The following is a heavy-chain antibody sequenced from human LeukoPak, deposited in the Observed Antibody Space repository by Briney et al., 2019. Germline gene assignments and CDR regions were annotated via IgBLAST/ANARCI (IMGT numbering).Heavy chain of an antibody. CDR1: GYTFTSYG. CDR2: ISAYNRNT. J-gene: IGHJ4*02. CDR3: ARVQAAAAGPFDY. D-gene: IGHD6-13*01. V-gene: IGHV1-18*01. Sequence: ASVKVSFKASGYTFTSYGISWVRQARGQGLEWMGWISAYNRNTSSAQKLQGRVTMTTDTSTSTAYMELRSLRSDDTAVYYCARVQAAAAGPFDYLGQGTLVTVSS.